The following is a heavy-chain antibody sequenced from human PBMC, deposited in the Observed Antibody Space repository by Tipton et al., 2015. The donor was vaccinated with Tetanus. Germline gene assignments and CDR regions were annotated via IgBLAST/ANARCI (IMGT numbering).Heavy chain of an antibody. CDR2: IDPNSGAT. V-gene: IGHV1-2*02. J-gene: IGHJ6*02. D-gene: IGHD3-22*01. CDR3: ARDRGDYIYYGMDV. CDR1: GYTFTGYY. Sequence: QVQLVQSGAEMKKPGASVKVSCKASGYTFTGYYIYWVRQAPGQGLEWMGWIDPNSGATVYAQKFQGGVTMTRETSISTAYMELRSLRSDDTAVYYCARDRGDYIYYGMDVWGPGTTVTVS.